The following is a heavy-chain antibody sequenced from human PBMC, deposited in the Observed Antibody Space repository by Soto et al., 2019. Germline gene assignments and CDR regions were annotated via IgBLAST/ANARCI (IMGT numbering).Heavy chain of an antibody. J-gene: IGHJ3*02. CDR1: GFTFSSHW. D-gene: IGHD6-13*01. Sequence: EVQLVESGGGLVHPGGSLGLSCAASGFTFSSHWMSWVRQAPGKGLEWVANIRQDGREEQYLDSVKGRFTLSRDNAKNSLYLQMNGLRVEDTAVYYCAKSEGYSFYIRGQGTLVTVSS. CDR2: IRQDGREE. CDR3: AKSEGYSFYI. V-gene: IGHV3-7*01.